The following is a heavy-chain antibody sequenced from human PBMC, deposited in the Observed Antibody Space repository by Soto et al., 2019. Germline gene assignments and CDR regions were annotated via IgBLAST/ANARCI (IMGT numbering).Heavy chain of an antibody. D-gene: IGHD6-13*01. CDR3: ARLLSSSWYVDY. J-gene: IGHJ4*02. CDR1: GFTVSSNY. CDR2: IYSGGST. Sequence: GWSLRLSCAASGFTVSSNYMSRVRQAPGKGLEWVSVIYSGGSTYYADSVKGRFTISRHNSENTVYLQLNSLRPEDTAVYYCARLLSSSWYVDYSGQGTLVTVSS. V-gene: IGHV3-53*04.